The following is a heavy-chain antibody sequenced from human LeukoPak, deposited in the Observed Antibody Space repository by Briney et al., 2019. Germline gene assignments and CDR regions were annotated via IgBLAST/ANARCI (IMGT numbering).Heavy chain of an antibody. CDR1: GFTFSSYA. CDR3: ARGASDVEELLRY. D-gene: IGHD1-26*01. V-gene: IGHV3-64*01. Sequence: GGSLRLSCAASGFTFSSYAMHWVRQAPGKGLEYVSAISSNGGSTYYANSVKGRFTISRDNSKNTLYLQMGSLRAEDMAVYYCARGASDVEELLRYWGQGTLVTVSS. CDR2: ISSNGGST. J-gene: IGHJ4*02.